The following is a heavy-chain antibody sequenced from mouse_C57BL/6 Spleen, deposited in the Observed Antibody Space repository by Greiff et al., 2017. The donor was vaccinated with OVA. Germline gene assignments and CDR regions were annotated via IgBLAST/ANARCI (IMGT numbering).Heavy chain of an antibody. CDR3: ARAPTTVVATGYFDY. V-gene: IGHV1-54*01. CDR2: INPGSGGT. Sequence: QVQLKESGAELVRPGTSVKVSCKASGYAFTNYLIEWVKQRPGQGLEWIGVINPGSGGTNYNEKFKGKATLTADKSSSTAYMQLSSLTSEDSAVYFCARAPTTVVATGYFDYWGQGTTLTVSS. CDR1: GYAFTNYL. J-gene: IGHJ2*01. D-gene: IGHD1-1*01.